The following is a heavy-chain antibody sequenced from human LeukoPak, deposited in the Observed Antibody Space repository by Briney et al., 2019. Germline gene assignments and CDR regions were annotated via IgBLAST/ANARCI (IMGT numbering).Heavy chain of an antibody. CDR1: GYTFTGYY. V-gene: IGHV1-2*02. CDR2: INPNSGGT. Sequence: ASLKVSCKASGYTFTGYYMHWVRQAPGQGLQWMGWINPNSGGTNYAQKFQGRVTMTRDTSISTAYMEMSRLRADDTAVYYCARDLYHDFWDAASSGYFDNWGQGTLVTVSS. J-gene: IGHJ4*02. D-gene: IGHD3-3*01. CDR3: ARDLYHDFWDAASSGYFDN.